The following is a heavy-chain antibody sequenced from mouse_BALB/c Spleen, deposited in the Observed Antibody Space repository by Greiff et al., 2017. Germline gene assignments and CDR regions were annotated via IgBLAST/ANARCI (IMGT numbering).Heavy chain of an antibody. J-gene: IGHJ4*01. D-gene: IGHD2-2*01. CDR3: ARWGGGYDVGAMDY. CDR1: GYSFTGYN. CDR2: IDHYYGGT. V-gene: IGHV1-39*01. Sequence: VQLQQSGPELVKPGASVKISCKASGYSFTGYNMNWVKQSNGKSLEWIGNIDHYYGGTSNNQKFKGKATLTVDKSSSTAYMQLRSLTSEDSAVYYWARWGGGYDVGAMDYGGQGTSVTVSS.